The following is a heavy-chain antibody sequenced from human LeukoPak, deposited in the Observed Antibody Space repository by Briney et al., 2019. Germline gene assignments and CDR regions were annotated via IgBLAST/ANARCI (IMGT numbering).Heavy chain of an antibody. CDR2: IWYDGNKE. D-gene: IGHD4-17*01. Sequence: AGRSLRLSCATSGFTFNSYDMHWVRQAPGKGLEWVAVIWYDGNKEYYADSVKGRFTISRDSSKNTLSLQMNSLRAEDTAVYYCARDRRRENDYGDCSIDIWGQGILVTVSS. CDR3: ARDRRRENDYGDCSIDI. CDR1: GFTFNSYD. V-gene: IGHV3-33*01. J-gene: IGHJ4*02.